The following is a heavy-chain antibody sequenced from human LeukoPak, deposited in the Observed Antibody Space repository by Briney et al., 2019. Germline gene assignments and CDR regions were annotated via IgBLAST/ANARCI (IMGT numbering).Heavy chain of an antibody. V-gene: IGHV1-18*01. J-gene: IGHJ3*02. CDR2: ISAYNGNT. D-gene: IGHD3-22*01. CDR1: GYTFTSYG. CDR3: ARDPYYYDSSGDDAFDI. Sequence: ASVKVSCKASGYTFTSYGISWVRQAPGQGLEWMGWISAYNGNTNYAQKLQGRVTMTTDTSTSTAYMELRSLRSDDTAVYYCARDPYYYDSSGDDAFDIWGQGTMVTVSS.